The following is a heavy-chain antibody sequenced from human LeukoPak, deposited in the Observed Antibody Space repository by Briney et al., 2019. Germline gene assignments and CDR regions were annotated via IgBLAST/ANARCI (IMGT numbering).Heavy chain of an antibody. CDR1: SGTFSSYA. V-gene: IGHV1-69*01. D-gene: IGHD3-10*01. Sequence: SLKFSCMASSGTFSSYAISWVRQAPGQGLEWMGGIIPIFGTADYAQKFQGSITITADESTSTAYMELSSLRSEDTAVYYCARGWFGELPPGYWGQGTLVTVSS. CDR3: ARGWFGELPPGY. J-gene: IGHJ4*02. CDR2: IIPIFGTA.